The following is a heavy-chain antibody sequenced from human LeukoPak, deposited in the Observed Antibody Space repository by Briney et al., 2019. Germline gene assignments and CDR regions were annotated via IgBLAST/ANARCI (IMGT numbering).Heavy chain of an antibody. Sequence: GGSLRLSCAASGFTFSSYNINWVRQAPGKGLEWVSYISSTSRTIYYADSVRGRFTISRDNAKNSLYLQMNSLRAEDTAVYYCARERTWGSYVYYYYYMDVWGKGTTVTVSS. CDR3: ARERTWGSYVYYYYYMDV. D-gene: IGHD1-26*01. V-gene: IGHV3-48*04. J-gene: IGHJ6*03. CDR2: ISSTSRTI. CDR1: GFTFSSYN.